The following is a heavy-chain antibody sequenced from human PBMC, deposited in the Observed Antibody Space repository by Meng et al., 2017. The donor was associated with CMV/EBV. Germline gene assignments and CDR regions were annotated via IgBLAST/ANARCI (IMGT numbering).Heavy chain of an antibody. CDR2: IWYDGSNK. Sequence: GESLKISCAASGFTFSSYGMHWVRQAPGKGLEWVAVIWYDGSNKYYADSVKGRFTISRDNSKNTLYLQMNSLRAEDTAVYYCAKFEYQLLRYYYYYYYGMDVWGQGTTVTVSS. V-gene: IGHV3-33*06. CDR1: GFTFSSYG. CDR3: AKFEYQLLRYYYYYYYGMDV. J-gene: IGHJ6*02. D-gene: IGHD2-2*01.